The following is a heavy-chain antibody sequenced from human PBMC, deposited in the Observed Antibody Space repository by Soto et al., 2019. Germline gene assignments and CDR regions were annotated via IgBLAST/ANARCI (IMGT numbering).Heavy chain of an antibody. Sequence: QVQLVQSGAEVKKPGASVKVSCKASGYTFSTYGFSWVPQAPGQGLEWMGWIGADNGDTNYAQNFQGRVTMTTDTSTTTSYMELRSLTSDDTAVYFCARDWKGAEGFDPWGQGTLVTVSS. J-gene: IGHJ5*02. CDR1: GYTFSTYG. CDR3: ARDWKGAEGFDP. V-gene: IGHV1-18*01. D-gene: IGHD1-1*01. CDR2: IGADNGDT.